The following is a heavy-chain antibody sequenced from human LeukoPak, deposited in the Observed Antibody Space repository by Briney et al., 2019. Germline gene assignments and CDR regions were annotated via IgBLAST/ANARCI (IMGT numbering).Heavy chain of an antibody. D-gene: IGHD6-19*01. CDR3: ASSPLSVGGDTFDY. CDR2: IYTSGST. V-gene: IGHV4-4*07. J-gene: IGHJ4*02. CDR1: GGSISSYY. Sequence: SETLSLTCTVSGGSISSYYWSWIRQPAGKGLGWIGRIYTSGSTNYNPSLKSRLTMSVDTSKNQFSLKLSSVTAADTAVYYCASSPLSVGGDTFDYWGQGSLVTVSS.